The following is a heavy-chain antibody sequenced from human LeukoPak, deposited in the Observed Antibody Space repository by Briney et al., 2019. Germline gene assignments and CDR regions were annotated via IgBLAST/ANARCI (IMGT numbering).Heavy chain of an antibody. CDR2: INPNSGGT. D-gene: IGHD6-6*01. V-gene: IGHV1-2*02. CDR3: ARTLPNSSSFYGY. J-gene: IGHJ4*02. CDR1: GYTFTGYY. Sequence: ASVKVSCKASGYTFTGYYMHWVRQAPGQGLEWMGWINPNSGGTNYAQKFQGRVTMTRDTSISTAYMELSRLRSDDTAVYYCARTLPNSSSFYGYWGQGTLVTVSS.